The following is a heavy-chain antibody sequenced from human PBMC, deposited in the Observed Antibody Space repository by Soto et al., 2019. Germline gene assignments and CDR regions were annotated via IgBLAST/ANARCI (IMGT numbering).Heavy chain of an antibody. V-gene: IGHV3-21*01. CDR3: ARDMVVVAATPQESTAFDI. CDR1: GFIFSSYS. J-gene: IGHJ3*02. CDR2: ISSSSYI. Sequence: SLRLSCAASGFIFSSYSMNWVRQAPGKGLEWVSSISSSSYIYYADSVKGRFTISRDNAKNSLYLQMNSLRAEDTAVYYCARDMVVVAATPQESTAFDIWGQGTMVTVSS. D-gene: IGHD2-15*01.